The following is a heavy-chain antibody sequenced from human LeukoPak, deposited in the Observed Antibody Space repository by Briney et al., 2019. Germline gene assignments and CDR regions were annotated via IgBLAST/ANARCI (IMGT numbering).Heavy chain of an antibody. CDR3: ARVKSDPPIDY. CDR1: GYTFTSYA. J-gene: IGHJ4*02. V-gene: IGHV1-2*02. Sequence: ASVKVSCKASGYTFTSYAMNWVRQAPGQGLEWMGWINPNSGGTNYAQSFQGRVTMTRDTSISTAYMELSRLRSDDTAVYYCARVKSDPPIDYWGQGTLVTVSS. CDR2: INPNSGGT.